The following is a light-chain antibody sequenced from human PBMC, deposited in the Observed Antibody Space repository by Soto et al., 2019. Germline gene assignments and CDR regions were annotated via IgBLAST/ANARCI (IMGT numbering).Light chain of an antibody. V-gene: IGKV1-5*03. J-gene: IGKJ5*01. Sequence: DIQMTQSPSTLSASVGERVTITCRASQSISAWLAWYQQKPGKAPKLLIYKASNVESGVPSRFSGSGSGTEFTLTISSLQPDDFATYYCEQYHSYPLTVGQGTRVVIK. CDR2: KAS. CDR3: EQYHSYPLT. CDR1: QSISAW.